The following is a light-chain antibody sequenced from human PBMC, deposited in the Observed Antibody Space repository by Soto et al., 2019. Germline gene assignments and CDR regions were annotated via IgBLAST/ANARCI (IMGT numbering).Light chain of an antibody. CDR3: QQTYSTPRGA. CDR2: AAS. V-gene: IGKV1-39*01. CDR1: ESISNN. J-gene: IGKJ1*01. Sequence: DIQMTQSPSSLSASVGDRFTITCRASESISNNLNWYQQKPGKAPKLLIYAASTLQSGVPSRFSGGGSGTDFTLTIGSLQPEDFTTYYCQQTYSTPRGAFGQGTKVEIK.